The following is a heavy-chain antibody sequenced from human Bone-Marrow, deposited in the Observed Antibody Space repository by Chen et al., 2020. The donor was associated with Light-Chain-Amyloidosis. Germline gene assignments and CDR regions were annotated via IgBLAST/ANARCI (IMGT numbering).Heavy chain of an antibody. J-gene: IGHJ4*02. Sequence: EVQLVESGGALVQPGGSLRLSCAASGFTLNTYWMHWVRQPPGGGLVWVARMPTELTKTVYADSVKGRFTVSRDDAKNTLYLEMNSLRVEDTGLYFCARDRGRFSYNRGGLDSWGQGTLVTVSS. D-gene: IGHD3-10*01. CDR3: ARDRGRFSYNRGGLDS. V-gene: IGHV3-74*01. CDR1: GFTLNTYW. CDR2: MPTELTKT.